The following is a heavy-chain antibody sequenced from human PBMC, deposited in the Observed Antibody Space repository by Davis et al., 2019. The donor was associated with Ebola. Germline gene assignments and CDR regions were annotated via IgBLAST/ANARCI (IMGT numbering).Heavy chain of an antibody. D-gene: IGHD2-15*01. CDR1: GFTVSTYY. Sequence: GGSLRLSCAASGFTVSTYYMNWVRQAPGKGLEWVAVISYDGSNKYYADSVKGRFTISRDNSKNTLYLQMNSLRAEDTAVYYCARDLVVAATLNYYYYGMDVWGQGTTVTVSS. J-gene: IGHJ6*02. V-gene: IGHV3-30*03. CDR2: ISYDGSNK. CDR3: ARDLVVAATLNYYYYGMDV.